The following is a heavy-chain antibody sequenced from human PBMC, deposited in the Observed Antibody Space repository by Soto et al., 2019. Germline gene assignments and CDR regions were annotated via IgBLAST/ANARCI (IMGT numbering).Heavy chain of an antibody. J-gene: IGHJ3*02. Sequence: QVQLQQWGAGLLKTSETLSLTCAVFGGYVNSGNYYWSWIRQPPGKGLEWIGEMSHSGGTHFNPSLKSRVTISVDTSNNPFSLKMSSVTAADTALYYCARVERGTATTVVDAFDIWGPGTMVTVSS. CDR2: MSHSGGT. CDR3: ARVERGTATTVVDAFDI. CDR1: GGYVNSGNYY. D-gene: IGHD1-1*01. V-gene: IGHV4-34*01.